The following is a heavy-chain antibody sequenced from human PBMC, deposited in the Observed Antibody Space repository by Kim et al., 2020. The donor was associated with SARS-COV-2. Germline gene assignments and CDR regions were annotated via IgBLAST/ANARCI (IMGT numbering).Heavy chain of an antibody. V-gene: IGHV5-10-1*01. D-gene: IGHD3-3*01. Sequence: GESLKISCKGSGYSFTSYWISWVRQMPGKGLEWMGRVESSDSYTNYSPYFQGHVTISADKSISTAYLQWSSLKASDTAMYYCARQMYYDFWSGYPNRDDYYGMDVWGQGTTVTVSS. CDR2: VESSDSYT. J-gene: IGHJ6*02. CDR3: ARQMYYDFWSGYPNRDDYYGMDV. CDR1: GYSFTSYW.